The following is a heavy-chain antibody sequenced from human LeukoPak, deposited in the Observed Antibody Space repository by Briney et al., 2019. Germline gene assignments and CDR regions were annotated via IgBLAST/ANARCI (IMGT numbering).Heavy chain of an antibody. CDR1: GGSISSGDYY. Sequence: PSETLTLTCTVSGGSISSGDYYWSWIRQPPGKGLEWIGYIYYSGSTYYNPPLKSRVTISVDTSKNQFSLKLSSVTAADTAVYYCARGSGFGSAFDIWGQGTMVTVSS. CDR3: ARGSGFGSAFDI. CDR2: IYYSGST. J-gene: IGHJ3*02. V-gene: IGHV4-30-4*01. D-gene: IGHD3-10*01.